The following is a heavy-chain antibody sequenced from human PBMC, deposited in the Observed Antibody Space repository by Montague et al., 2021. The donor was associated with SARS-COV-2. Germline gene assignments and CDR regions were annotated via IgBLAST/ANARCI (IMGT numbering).Heavy chain of an antibody. CDR2: IYSNDEK. CDR1: GFSLSTPNVG. CDR3: AHLIRYYDIFTGIPFDY. D-gene: IGHD3-9*01. V-gene: IGHV2-5*01. Sequence: PALVKPTQTLTLTCTFSGFSLSTPNVGVGWIRQLPGKALEWVAVIYSNDEKRYSPSLRNRLTITKDTAKNQVVLSLTYVDPVDTATYYCAHLIRYYDIFTGIPFDYWGQGSQVTVSS. J-gene: IGHJ4*02.